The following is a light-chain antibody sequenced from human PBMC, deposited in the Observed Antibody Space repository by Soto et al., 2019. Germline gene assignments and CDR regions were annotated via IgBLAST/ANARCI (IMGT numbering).Light chain of an antibody. CDR3: QQCYSTPRT. CDR2: AAS. CDR1: QSISSH. J-gene: IGKJ1*01. Sequence: DVQMTKSPSSLSASVGDRVTITCRASQSISSHLNWYQRKPGKAPKLLLYAASTLQSGVPSRFSGSGSGTDFTLTISSLQPEDSATYYCQQCYSTPRTFGQGTKVEIK. V-gene: IGKV1-39*01.